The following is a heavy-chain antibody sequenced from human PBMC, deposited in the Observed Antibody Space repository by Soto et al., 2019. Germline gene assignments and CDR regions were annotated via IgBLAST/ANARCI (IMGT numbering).Heavy chain of an antibody. Sequence: EVQMWESGGGLVQPGGSLRLSCAASGFTFSSYAMNWVRQAPGKGLVWVSVISGSADSTYYADSVKGRFTIARDNSRNTLYLQMNSLRAEDTAVYYCARHKFYGDPYYFDYWGQGTLVTVSS. CDR1: GFTFSSYA. D-gene: IGHD4-17*01. V-gene: IGHV3-23*01. CDR2: ISGSADST. J-gene: IGHJ4*02. CDR3: ARHKFYGDPYYFDY.